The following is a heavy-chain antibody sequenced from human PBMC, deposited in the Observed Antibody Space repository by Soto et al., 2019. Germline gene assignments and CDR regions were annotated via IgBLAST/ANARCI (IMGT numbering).Heavy chain of an antibody. CDR3: ARVLRYRSGDY. CDR1: GGSFSGYY. V-gene: IGHV4-34*01. D-gene: IGHD3-9*01. CDR2: INHSGST. J-gene: IGHJ4*02. Sequence: SETLSLTCAVYGGSFSGYYWSWIRQPPGKGLEWIGEINHSGSTNYNPSLKSRVTISVDTSKNQFSLKLSSVTAADTAVYYCARVLRYRSGDYWGQGTLVTVSS.